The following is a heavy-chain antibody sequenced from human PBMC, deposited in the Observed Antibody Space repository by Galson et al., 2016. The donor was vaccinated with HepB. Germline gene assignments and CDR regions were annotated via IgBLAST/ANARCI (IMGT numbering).Heavy chain of an antibody. D-gene: IGHD1-1*01. CDR2: IFSNDQK. CDR3: ARIQQLIPGFYFHGMDV. Sequence: PALVKPTQTLTLTCTVSGFSLNTAGLGVSWVRQPPGKALEWLGHIFSNDQKSYNTSLRTRVTISKDTSKSPVVLIMTNMAPVDTATYYYARIQQLIPGFYFHGMDVWGQGTTVTVSS. CDR1: GFSLNTAGLG. J-gene: IGHJ6*02. V-gene: IGHV2-26*01.